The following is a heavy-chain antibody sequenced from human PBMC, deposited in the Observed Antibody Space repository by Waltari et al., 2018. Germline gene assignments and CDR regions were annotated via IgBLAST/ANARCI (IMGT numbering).Heavy chain of an antibody. CDR1: GCSISSYY. V-gene: IGHV4-59*01. CDR3: ARGIAAAGINFDY. J-gene: IGHJ4*02. CDR2: IYYGGGK. Sequence: QVQLQESGPGLVKPSETLSLTCTVSGCSISSYYWSWIRQPPGKGLEWIGYIYYGGGKKEKRERRSVVGSGGAASKNQFSLKLSSVTAADTAVYYCARGIAAAGINFDYWGQGTLVTVSS. D-gene: IGHD6-13*01.